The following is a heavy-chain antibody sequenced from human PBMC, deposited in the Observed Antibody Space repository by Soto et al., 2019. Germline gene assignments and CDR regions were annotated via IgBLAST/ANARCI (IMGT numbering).Heavy chain of an antibody. CDR2: ISGNSGSL. J-gene: IGHJ6*02. D-gene: IGHD6-6*01. V-gene: IGHV3-9*01. CDR1: GFIFDDYA. Sequence: LRLSCAASGFIFDDYAMHWVRQAPGKGLEWVSVISGNSGSLGYADSVKGRFTISGDNAKNSLYLQMNSLRAEDTALYYCAKDRYSSSAYYYYGMDAWGQGTTVTVSS. CDR3: AKDRYSSSAYYYYGMDA.